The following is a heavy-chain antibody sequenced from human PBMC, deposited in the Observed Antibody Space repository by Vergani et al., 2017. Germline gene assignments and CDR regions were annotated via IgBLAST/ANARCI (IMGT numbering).Heavy chain of an antibody. V-gene: IGHV3-33*06. CDR1: GFTFSSYG. CDR3: AKLFPHDNFRYYFDY. CDR2: IWYDGSNK. D-gene: IGHD1-1*01. Sequence: QVQLVESGGGVVQPGRSLRLSCAASGFTFSSYGMHWVRQAPGKGLEWVAVIWYDGSNKYYADSVKGRFTISRDNSKNTLYLQMNSLRAEDTAVYYCAKLFPHDNFRYYFDYWGQGTLVTVSS. J-gene: IGHJ4*02.